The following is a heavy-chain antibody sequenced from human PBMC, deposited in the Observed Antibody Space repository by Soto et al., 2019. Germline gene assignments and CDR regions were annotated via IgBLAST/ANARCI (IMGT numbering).Heavy chain of an antibody. V-gene: IGHV1-58*01. CDR1: GSTFSGSA. J-gene: IGHJ6*02. Sequence: SVKVSCKASGSTFSGSAVHWVRQARGQRLEWIGWLVVGSGDTKYARSFQERVTITGDMSTNTAYMELSSLRSDDTAVYYCAAGGIQIWVPSYYYRGMDVWGQGTTVTVSS. CDR2: LVVGSGDT. CDR3: AAGGIQIWVPSYYYRGMDV. D-gene: IGHD5-18*01.